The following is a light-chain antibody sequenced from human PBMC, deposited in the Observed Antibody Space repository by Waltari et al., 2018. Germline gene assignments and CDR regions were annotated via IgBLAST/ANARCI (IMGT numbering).Light chain of an antibody. V-gene: IGKV3-11*01. CDR1: QTVNSY. Sequence: EIVLAQSPATLSLSPGERATLSCRASQTVNSYLAWYQQKPGQAPRLLIYDASNRATGIPARFGGSGSGTDFALTITSLQSEDFAVYYCQQYEIWPRTFGQGTKVEIK. CDR3: QQYEIWPRT. CDR2: DAS. J-gene: IGKJ1*01.